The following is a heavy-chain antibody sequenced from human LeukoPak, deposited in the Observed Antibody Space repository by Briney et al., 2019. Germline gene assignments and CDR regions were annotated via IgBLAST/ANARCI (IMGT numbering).Heavy chain of an antibody. Sequence: PGGSLRLSCAASGFTFSSYWMSWVSQAPGKGLEWVANIKQDGSEKYYVDSVKGRFTISRDNAKNSLYLQMNSLRAEDTAVYYCARDHEAAAGVYYYGMDVWGQGTTVTVSS. D-gene: IGHD6-13*01. CDR2: IKQDGSEK. J-gene: IGHJ6*02. V-gene: IGHV3-7*01. CDR1: GFTFSSYW. CDR3: ARDHEAAAGVYYYGMDV.